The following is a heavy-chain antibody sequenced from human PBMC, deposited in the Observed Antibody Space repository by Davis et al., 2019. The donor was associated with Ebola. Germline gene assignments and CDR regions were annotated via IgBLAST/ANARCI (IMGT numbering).Heavy chain of an antibody. CDR2: LAYDGSNT. Sequence: GESLKISCAASGFSFSSFAMHWVRQAPGKGLEWVALLAYDGSNTYYSDFVEGRFTISRDNSRNTLYLQMHSLRVEDTADYFCARELQSGGFSGYSLDSWGQGTPVIVSP. CDR3: ARELQSGGFSGYSLDS. V-gene: IGHV3-33*05. CDR1: GFSFSSFA. D-gene: IGHD5-12*01. J-gene: IGHJ4*02.